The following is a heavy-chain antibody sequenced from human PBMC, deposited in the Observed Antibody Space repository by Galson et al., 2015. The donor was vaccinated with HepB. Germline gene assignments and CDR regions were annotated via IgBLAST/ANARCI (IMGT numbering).Heavy chain of an antibody. CDR3: ATVRRTMSLRY. D-gene: IGHD1-1*01. Sequence: SVKVSCKASGDTFSSYAISWVRQAPGQGLEWMGWINPIFGTANYAQKFQGRVTITADESTSTAYMELSSLRSEDTAVYYCATVRRTMSLRYWGQGTLVTGSS. J-gene: IGHJ4*02. CDR2: INPIFGTA. V-gene: IGHV1-69*13. CDR1: GDTFSSYA.